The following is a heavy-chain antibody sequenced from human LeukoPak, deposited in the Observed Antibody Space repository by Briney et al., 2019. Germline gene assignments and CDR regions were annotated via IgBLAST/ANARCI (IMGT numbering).Heavy chain of an antibody. D-gene: IGHD3-3*01. J-gene: IGHJ5*02. CDR3: TTEAPKYYDFWSGYNWFDP. CDR1: GFTFSNAW. Sequence: GGSLRLSCAASGFTFSNAWMSWVRQAPGKGLEWVGRIKSKTDGGTTDYAAPVKGRFTISRDDSKNTLYLQMNSLKTEDTAVYYCTTEAPKYYDFWSGYNWFDPWGQGTLVTVSS. V-gene: IGHV3-15*01. CDR2: IKSKTDGGTT.